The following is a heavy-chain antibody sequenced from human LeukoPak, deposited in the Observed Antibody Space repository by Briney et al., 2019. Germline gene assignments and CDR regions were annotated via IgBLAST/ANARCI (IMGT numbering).Heavy chain of an antibody. V-gene: IGHV1-3*01. CDR2: INAGNGNT. J-gene: IGHJ6*02. CDR3: ARVRGITMVRGPLDV. D-gene: IGHD3-10*01. Sequence: GASVKVSCKASGYTFTSYAIHWVRQAPGQRLEWMGWINAGNGNTKYSQKFQGRVTMTRDTSTSTVYMELSSLRSEDTAVYYCARVRGITMVRGPLDVWGQGTTVTVSS. CDR1: GYTFTSYA.